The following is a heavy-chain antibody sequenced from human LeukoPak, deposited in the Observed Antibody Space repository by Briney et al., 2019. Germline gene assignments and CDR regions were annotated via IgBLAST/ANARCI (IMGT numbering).Heavy chain of an antibody. CDR3: ARVVSQAAPDWYMDV. D-gene: IGHD2-21*01. CDR1: GYAIGSSHY. CDR2: VNFHGTS. Sequence: SETLSLTCDVSGYAIGSSHYWGWIRQPPGRGLQWIGHVNFHGTSAYNASLRGRVTISIEASTNRFFLRLTSVTGADAAIYYCARVVSQAAPDWYMDVWGGGTVVIVSS. J-gene: IGHJ2*01. V-gene: IGHV4-38-2*01.